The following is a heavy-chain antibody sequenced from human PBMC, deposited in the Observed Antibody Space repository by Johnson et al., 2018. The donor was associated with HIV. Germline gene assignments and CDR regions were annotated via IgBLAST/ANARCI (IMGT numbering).Heavy chain of an antibody. CDR3: AKSSRRDIDKDDAFDI. V-gene: IGHV3-33*06. D-gene: IGHD2-15*01. CDR2: IWYDGSNK. Sequence: QVQLVESGGGVVQPGRSLRLSCAASGFTFSSYGMHWVRQAPGKGLEWVAVIWYDGSNKYNADSVKGRFTISRDNSKNTLYLKMKSLRAEDTAVYYCAKSSRRDIDKDDAFDIWGQGTMVTVSS. J-gene: IGHJ3*02. CDR1: GFTFSSYG.